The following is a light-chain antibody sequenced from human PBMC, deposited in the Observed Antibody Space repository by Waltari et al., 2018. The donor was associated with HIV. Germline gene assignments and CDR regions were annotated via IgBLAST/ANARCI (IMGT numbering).Light chain of an antibody. J-gene: IGKJ4*01. V-gene: IGKV3-11*01. Sequence: EIVLTQSPATLSLSPGERATLSCRASQSVSSYLAWYQQKPGQAPRLLIDDASNRATGIPARFSGSGSGTDFTLTISSLGPEDFAVYYCQQRSNWPPSLTFGGGTKVEIK. CDR1: QSVSSY. CDR2: DAS. CDR3: QQRSNWPPSLT.